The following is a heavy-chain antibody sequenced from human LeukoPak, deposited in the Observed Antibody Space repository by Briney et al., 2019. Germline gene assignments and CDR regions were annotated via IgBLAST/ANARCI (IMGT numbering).Heavy chain of an antibody. D-gene: IGHD3-22*01. CDR3: ASHYLTYHYDSSAYYQQFDY. V-gene: IGHV3-23*01. J-gene: IGHJ4*02. CDR2: ISAGGGST. Sequence: PGGSLRLSCAASGFTFSSYAMSWVRQAPGKGLEWVSAISAGGGSTYHADSVKGRFTISRDNSKNTLYLQMNSLRAEDTAVYYCASHYLTYHYDSSAYYQQFDYWGQGTLVTVSS. CDR1: GFTFSSYA.